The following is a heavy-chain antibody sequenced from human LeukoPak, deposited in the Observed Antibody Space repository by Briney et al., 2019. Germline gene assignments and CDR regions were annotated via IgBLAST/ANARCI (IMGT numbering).Heavy chain of an antibody. CDR1: GGSISSYY. CDR2: IYYSGST. D-gene: IGHD6-13*01. CDR3: ARSWRKSWFDP. Sequence: SETLSLTCTVSGGSISSYYWSWIRQPPGKGLEWIGYIYYSGSTNYNPSLKSRVTISVDTSKNQFSLKLSSVTAADTAVYYCARSWRKSWFDPWGQGTLVTVSS. J-gene: IGHJ5*02. V-gene: IGHV4-59*01.